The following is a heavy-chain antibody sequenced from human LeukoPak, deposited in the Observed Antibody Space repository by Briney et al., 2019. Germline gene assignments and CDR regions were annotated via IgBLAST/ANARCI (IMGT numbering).Heavy chain of an antibody. Sequence: GGSLRLSCAASGFTFSSYTMNWVRQAPGKGLEWVSSINFRSSYIYYADSVKGRFTVSRDNAKNSLFLQMNSLRGEDTAVYYCARETAYSFDYWGQGTLVTVSS. J-gene: IGHJ4*02. CDR2: INFRSSYI. CDR1: GFTFSSYT. CDR3: ARETAYSFDY. D-gene: IGHD1-26*01. V-gene: IGHV3-21*01.